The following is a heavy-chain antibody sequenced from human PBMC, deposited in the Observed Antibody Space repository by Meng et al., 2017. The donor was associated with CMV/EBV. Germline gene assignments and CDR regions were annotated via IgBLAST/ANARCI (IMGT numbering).Heavy chain of an antibody. V-gene: IGHV2-5*02. CDR3: AHKGRRMAAAGINWFDP. Sequence: QTTLKGVGPTLVKPTQTLTLTCTFSGFSLSTSGVGVGWIRQPPGKALEWLALIYWDDDKRYSPSLKSRLTITKDTSKNQVVLTMTNMDPVDTATYYCAHKGRRMAAAGINWFDPWGQGTLVTVSS. J-gene: IGHJ5*02. D-gene: IGHD6-13*01. CDR1: GFSLSTSGVG. CDR2: IYWDDDK.